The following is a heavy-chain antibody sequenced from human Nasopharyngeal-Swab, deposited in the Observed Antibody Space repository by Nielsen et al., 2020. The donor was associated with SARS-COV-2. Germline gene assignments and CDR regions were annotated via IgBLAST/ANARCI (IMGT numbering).Heavy chain of an antibody. CDR3: ARGNGSSTTYYWFAP. CDR2: LSYSGSHI. J-gene: IGHJ5*02. D-gene: IGHD6-13*01. CDR1: GFSFNIYE. Sequence: GASLKTSCAASGFSFNIYEMNWVRQAPGKGLEWLSYLSYSGSHIYYADSVKGRFTISRDNAKNSLYLQMSSLRAEDTAVYYCARGNGSSTTYYWFAPWGQGTLVTVSS. V-gene: IGHV3-48*03.